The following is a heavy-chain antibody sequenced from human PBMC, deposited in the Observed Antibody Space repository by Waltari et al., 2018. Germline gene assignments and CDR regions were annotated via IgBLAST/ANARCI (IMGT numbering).Heavy chain of an antibody. V-gene: IGHV1-69*02. Sequence: QVQLVQSGAEVKKPGSSVKVSCKASGGTFSSYTISWVRQAPGQGLEWMGRISPILGIANYAQKFQGRVTITAEKSTSTAYMELSSLRSEDTAVYYCASIAVAGTRYYYYGMDVWGQGTTVTVSS. J-gene: IGHJ6*02. CDR1: GGTFSSYT. D-gene: IGHD6-19*01. CDR2: ISPILGIA. CDR3: ASIAVAGTRYYYYGMDV.